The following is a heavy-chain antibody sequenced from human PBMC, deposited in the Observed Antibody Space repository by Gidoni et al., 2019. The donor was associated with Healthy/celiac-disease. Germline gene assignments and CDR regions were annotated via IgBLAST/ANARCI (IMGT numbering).Heavy chain of an antibody. J-gene: IGHJ5*02. CDR1: GYTFTGHY. Sequence: QVQLVQSGAEVMKPGASVKVSCKPSGYTFTGHYMHWVRQAPGQGLEWMGWINPNSGGTNYAQKFQGWVTMTRDTSISTAYMELSRLRSDDTAVYYCARAGYCSGGSCYSNWFDPWGQGTLVTVSS. D-gene: IGHD2-15*01. CDR3: ARAGYCSGGSCYSNWFDP. CDR2: INPNSGGT. V-gene: IGHV1-2*04.